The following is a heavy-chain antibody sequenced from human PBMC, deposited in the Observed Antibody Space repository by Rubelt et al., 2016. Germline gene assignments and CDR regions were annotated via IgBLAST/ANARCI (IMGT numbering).Heavy chain of an antibody. CDR1: GFTFSSYG. J-gene: IGHJ4*02. CDR2: IWYDGSK. CDR3: AKLRGYDSGSGEY. Sequence: QVQLVESGGGVVQPGRSLRLSCAASGFTFSSYGMHWVRQAPGKGLEWVAVIWYDGSKYYAVSWKGGFTISRDNSKNKLYLQMNSLRAEDTALYCCAKLRGYDSGSGEYWGQGTLVTVSS. V-gene: IGHV3-33*06. D-gene: IGHD3-10*01.